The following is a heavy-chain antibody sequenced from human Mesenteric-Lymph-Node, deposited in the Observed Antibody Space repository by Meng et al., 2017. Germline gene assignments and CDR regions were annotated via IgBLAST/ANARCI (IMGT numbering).Heavy chain of an antibody. D-gene: IGHD6-19*01. J-gene: IGHJ4*02. CDR1: GFTFSTYW. CDR2: INSDESST. Sequence: GGSLRLSCSASGFTFSTYWMHWVRQAPGEGLVWVSRINSDESSTTYADSVKGRFTISRDNDKNSLYLQMDSLRVDDTGVYYCTKDGSGWSAYWGQGVLVTVSS. CDR3: TKDGSGWSAY. V-gene: IGHV3-74*01.